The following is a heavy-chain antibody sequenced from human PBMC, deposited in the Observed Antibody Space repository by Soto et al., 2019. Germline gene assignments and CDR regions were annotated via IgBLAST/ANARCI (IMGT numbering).Heavy chain of an antibody. J-gene: IGHJ4*02. Sequence: EVQLLESGGGLVQPGGSLRLPCAASEFTFTSNPMSWVRQAPGKELEGASVISGSGGSKYNADSVKGRFTISRDNSKNALYLQMNSLRAEDTAVYYCAKDRIAVAGGASDYWGQGTLVSVSS. CDR2: ISGSGGSK. D-gene: IGHD6-19*01. CDR3: AKDRIAVAGGASDY. CDR1: EFTFTSNP. V-gene: IGHV3-23*01.